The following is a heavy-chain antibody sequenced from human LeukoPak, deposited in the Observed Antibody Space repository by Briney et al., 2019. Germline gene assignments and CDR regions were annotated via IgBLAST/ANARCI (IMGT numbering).Heavy chain of an antibody. CDR1: GYTFTSYA. V-gene: IGHV7-4-1*02. D-gene: IGHD6-13*01. CDR3: ARRGGIAAYVGYYYMDV. Sequence: ASVKVSCKASGYTFTSYAMNWVRQAPGQGLEWMGWINTNTGNPTYAQGFTGRFVFSLDTSVSTAYLQISSLKAEDTAVYYCARRGGIAAYVGYYYMDVWGKGTTVTVSS. J-gene: IGHJ6*03. CDR2: INTNTGNP.